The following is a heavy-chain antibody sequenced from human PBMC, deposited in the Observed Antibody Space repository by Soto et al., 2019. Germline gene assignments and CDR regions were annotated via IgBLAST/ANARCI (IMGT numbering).Heavy chain of an antibody. CDR1: GVSISSYY. CDR2: IYYSGST. Sequence: SETLSLTCTVSGVSISSYYWSWIRQPPGKGLEWIGYIYYSGSTNYNPSLKSRGTISVDTSKNQFSLTLSSVTAADRVVYYCAKGYGGQRVPRGDAFDVWGQGTMVTVSS. D-gene: IGHD3-10*01. V-gene: IGHV4-59*01. J-gene: IGHJ3*01. CDR3: AKGYGGQRVPRGDAFDV.